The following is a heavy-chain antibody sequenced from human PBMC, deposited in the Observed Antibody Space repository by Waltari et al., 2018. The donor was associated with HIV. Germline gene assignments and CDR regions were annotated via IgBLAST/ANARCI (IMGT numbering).Heavy chain of an antibody. CDR1: GFTFDAYA. CDR2: ISWNRDYT. D-gene: IGHD1-7*01. J-gene: IGHJ4*02. V-gene: IGHV3-9*01. CDR3: AKGSGGDWNYFGDFDY. Sequence: EVQLVESGGGLVQPGRSLRLSCAASGFTFDAYALHWARQAPGKGLEWVSGISWNRDYTGYADSVKGRFTISRDNAKNSLYLQMNSLRAEDKALYYCAKGSGGDWNYFGDFDYWGQGTLVTVSS.